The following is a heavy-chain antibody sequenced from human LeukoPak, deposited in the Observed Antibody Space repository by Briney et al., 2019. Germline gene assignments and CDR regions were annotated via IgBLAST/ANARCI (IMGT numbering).Heavy chain of an antibody. CDR3: ARAAAVVIFYYFDY. Sequence: SETLSLTCTVSGGSISSSSYYWGWIRQPPGKGLEWIGSIYYSGSTYYNPSLKSRVTISVDTSKNQFSLKLSSVTAADTAVYYCARAAAVVIFYYFDYWGQGTLVTVSS. J-gene: IGHJ4*02. V-gene: IGHV4-39*07. CDR1: GGSISSSSYY. D-gene: IGHD5-18*01. CDR2: IYYSGST.